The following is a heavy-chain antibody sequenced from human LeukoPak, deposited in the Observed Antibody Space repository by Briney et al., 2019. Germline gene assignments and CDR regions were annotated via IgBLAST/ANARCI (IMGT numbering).Heavy chain of an antibody. Sequence: SETLSLTCTISGDSISSHYWSWIRQPPGKGLEWIGYFSYSGSTNYNPSLKSRVTISVDTSKNQFSLNLTSVTAADTAVYYCARDSFSPFDYWGQGTLVTVSS. CDR2: FSYSGST. CDR3: ARDSFSPFDY. CDR1: GDSISSHY. D-gene: IGHD2-2*01. V-gene: IGHV4-59*11. J-gene: IGHJ4*02.